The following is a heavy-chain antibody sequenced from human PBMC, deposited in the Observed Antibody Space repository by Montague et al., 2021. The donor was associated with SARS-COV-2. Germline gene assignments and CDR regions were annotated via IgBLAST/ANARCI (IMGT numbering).Heavy chain of an antibody. CDR3: ARAVAWIQLWLHYYYYGMDV. D-gene: IGHD5-18*01. CDR2: ISSSGSTI. Sequence: SLRPSCAASGFTFSSYEMNWVRQAPGKGLEWVSYISSSGSTIYYADSVKGRFTISRDNAKNSLYLQMNSLRAEDTAVYYCARAVAWIQLWLHYYYYGMDVWGQGTTVTVSS. J-gene: IGHJ6*02. CDR1: GFTFSSYE. V-gene: IGHV3-48*03.